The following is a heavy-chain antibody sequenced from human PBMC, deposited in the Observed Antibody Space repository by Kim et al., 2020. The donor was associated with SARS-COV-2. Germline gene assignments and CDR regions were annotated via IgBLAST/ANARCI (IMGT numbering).Heavy chain of an antibody. V-gene: IGHV4-59*01. D-gene: IGHD3-22*01. Sequence: LKSPVTISVDTSKNQFSLKLSTVTAADTAVYYCARDGYDDSSGYLRAFDIWGQGTMVTVSS. CDR3: ARDGYDDSSGYLRAFDI. J-gene: IGHJ3*02.